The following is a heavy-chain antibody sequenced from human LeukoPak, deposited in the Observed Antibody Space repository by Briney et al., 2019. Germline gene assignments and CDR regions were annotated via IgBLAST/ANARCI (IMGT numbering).Heavy chain of an antibody. CDR2: IYYSGST. CDR1: GGSISSSSYY. D-gene: IGHD1-26*01. V-gene: IGHV4-39*01. CDR3: ARHSESGSYSPDAFDI. Sequence: PSETLSLTCTVSGGSISSSSYYWGWIRQPPGKGLEWIGSIYYSGSTYYNPSLKSRVTISVDTSKSQFSLKLSSVTAADTAVYYCARHSESGSYSPDAFDIWGQGTMVTVSS. J-gene: IGHJ3*02.